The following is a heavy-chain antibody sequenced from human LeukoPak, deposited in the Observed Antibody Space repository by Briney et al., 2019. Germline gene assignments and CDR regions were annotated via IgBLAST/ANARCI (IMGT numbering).Heavy chain of an antibody. CDR3: ARTNYYDSSGYGAFDI. Sequence: ASVKVSCKASGYTFTSYVISGVGQAPGQGLAGMGCFSAYNGNKNYAQKLQGRVTMTTDTSTSTAYMELRSLRSDDTAVYYCARTNYYDSSGYGAFDIWGQGTMVTVSS. D-gene: IGHD3-22*01. CDR1: GYTFTSYV. J-gene: IGHJ3*02. CDR2: FSAYNGNK. V-gene: IGHV1-18*01.